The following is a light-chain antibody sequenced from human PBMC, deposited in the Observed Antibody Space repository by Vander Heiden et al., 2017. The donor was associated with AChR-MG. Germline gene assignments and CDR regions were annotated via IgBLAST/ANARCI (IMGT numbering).Light chain of an antibody. V-gene: IGLV3-9*01. J-gene: IGLJ2*01. CDR2: RDL. CDR3: QVWDSTTEV. Sequence: SYELTRPLSVSVALVQTATITCGGNNIGNKNVHWFQQKPGQAPVLVIYRDLNRPSGIPERFSGSNAGNTATLIISRAQAGDEADYYCQVWDSTTEVFGGGTKLTVL. CDR1: NIGNKN.